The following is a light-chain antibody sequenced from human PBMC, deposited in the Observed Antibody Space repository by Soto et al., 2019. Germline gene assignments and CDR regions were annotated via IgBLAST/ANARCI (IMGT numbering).Light chain of an antibody. CDR1: SSDVGGYKY. Sequence: SVLTQPRSVSGSPGQSVTISCTGTSSDVGGYKYVSWYQQHAGKVPKLMIYDVSKRPSGVPDRFSGSKSGNTASLTISGLQAEDEADYYCCSYAGSYNLVFGGGTKLTVL. J-gene: IGLJ2*01. V-gene: IGLV2-11*01. CDR3: CSYAGSYNLV. CDR2: DVS.